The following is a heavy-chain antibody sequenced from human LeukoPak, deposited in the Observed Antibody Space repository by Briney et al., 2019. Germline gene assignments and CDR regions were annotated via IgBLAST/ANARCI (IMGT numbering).Heavy chain of an antibody. D-gene: IGHD3-16*01. CDR1: GFTIDAYA. Sequence: GGSLTLSCAASGFTIDAYAMHWVRQPPGKGLEWVSLINADGGRKYYADSVKGRFTISRHNSKNSLYLQMNSLRTEDTALYYCATWALYHGLDVWGQGTTVTVSS. CDR3: ATWALYHGLDV. CDR2: INADGGRK. J-gene: IGHJ6*02. V-gene: IGHV3-43*02.